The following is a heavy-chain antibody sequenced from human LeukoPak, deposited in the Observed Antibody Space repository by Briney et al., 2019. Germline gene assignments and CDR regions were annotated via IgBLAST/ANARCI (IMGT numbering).Heavy chain of an antibody. D-gene: IGHD2-2*01. V-gene: IGHV4-61*02. CDR1: GGSISSGSYY. CDR3: ARGRHVVPAATLRAGYYFDY. CDR2: IYTSGST. Sequence: KSSETLSLTCTVSGGSISSGSYYWSWIRQPAGKGLEWIGRIYTSGSTNYNPSLKSRVTISVDTSKNQFSLKLSSVTAADTAVYYCARGRHVVPAATLRAGYYFDYWGQGTLVTVSS. J-gene: IGHJ4*02.